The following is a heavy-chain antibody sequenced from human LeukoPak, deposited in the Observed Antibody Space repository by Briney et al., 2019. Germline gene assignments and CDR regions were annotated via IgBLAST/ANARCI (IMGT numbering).Heavy chain of an antibody. CDR2: ISSSSSYI. CDR1: GFTFSSYS. V-gene: IGHV3-21*01. J-gene: IGHJ3*02. D-gene: IGHD3-9*01. Sequence: PGGSLRLSCAASGFTFSSYSMNWVRQAPGKGLEWVSSISSSSSYIYYADSVKGRFTISRDNAKNSLYLQMNSLRAEGTAVYYCARDGVLAGYYAYDAFDIWGQGTMVTVSS. CDR3: ARDGVLAGYYAYDAFDI.